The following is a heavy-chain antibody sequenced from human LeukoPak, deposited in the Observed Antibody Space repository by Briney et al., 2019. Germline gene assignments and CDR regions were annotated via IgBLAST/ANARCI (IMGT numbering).Heavy chain of an antibody. CDR1: GFTFSSYG. CDR3: ASHHLSGSFGG. V-gene: IGHV3-30*03. D-gene: IGHD1-26*01. Sequence: GGSLRLSCAASGFTFSSYGMHWVRQAPGKGLEWVAVISYDGSNKYYADSVKGRFTISRDNAKNSLYLQMNSLRAEDTAVYYCASHHLSGSFGGWGQGTLVTVSS. CDR2: ISYDGSNK. J-gene: IGHJ4*02.